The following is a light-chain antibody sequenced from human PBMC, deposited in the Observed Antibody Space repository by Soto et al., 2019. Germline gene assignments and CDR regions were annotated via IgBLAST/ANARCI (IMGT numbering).Light chain of an antibody. CDR1: GSNIGTYE. Sequence: QSVLTQPPSVSGAPGQRVTISCTGSGSNIGTYEVHWYQQLPGVAPTLLIQHNFNRPSGVPDRFSASKSATSASLAITGLLPEDEADYYCQSYDTFLSAVLFGGGTKVTVL. CDR2: HNF. V-gene: IGLV1-40*01. J-gene: IGLJ2*01. CDR3: QSYDTFLSAVL.